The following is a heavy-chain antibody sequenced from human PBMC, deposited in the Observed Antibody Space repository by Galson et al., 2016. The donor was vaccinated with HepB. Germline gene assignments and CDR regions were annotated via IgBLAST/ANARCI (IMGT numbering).Heavy chain of an antibody. D-gene: IGHD2/OR15-2a*01. CDR1: GFSFGNYA. CDR3: AKDWVVVLSGGGYHFDH. J-gene: IGHJ4*02. V-gene: IGHV3-23*01. Sequence: SLRLSCAVSGFSFGNYAMSWVRQAPGKGLEWVSAMNGNDGHTFYADSVKGRFTISRDNSMNTLYLEMNNLRVEDSAIYFCAKDWVVVLSGGGYHFDHWGQGVVVTVTS. CDR2: MNGNDGHT.